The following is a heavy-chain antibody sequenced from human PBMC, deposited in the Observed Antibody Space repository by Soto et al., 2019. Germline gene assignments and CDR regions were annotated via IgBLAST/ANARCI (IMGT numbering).Heavy chain of an antibody. D-gene: IGHD3-10*01. J-gene: IGHJ4*02. CDR3: ARDRDDYGSGNYYNRIDF. Sequence: QVQLVQSGAEVKKPGSSVKVSCKASGGSFSTYAISWLRQAPGQGLEWMGGIIPIFGTPNYAQKFQGRVTITADESTSTAYMELSRLRSEDTDVYYCARDRDDYGSGNYYNRIDFWGQGTLVTVSS. V-gene: IGHV1-69*01. CDR1: GGSFSTYA. CDR2: IIPIFGTP.